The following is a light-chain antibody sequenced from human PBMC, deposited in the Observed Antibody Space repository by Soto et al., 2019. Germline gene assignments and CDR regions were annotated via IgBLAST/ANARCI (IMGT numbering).Light chain of an antibody. J-gene: IGLJ1*01. CDR3: FSYTSSGTYV. Sequence: QSFRAQPACVYESPGHWITISCTETSGGCGNYKYVSWYQQHPGKAPKLMIYEFSNRPSGVSNRFSGSKSGNTASLTISGLQAEDETDYYCFSYTSSGTYVFGTRTKVTVL. CDR2: EFS. CDR1: SGGCGNYKY. V-gene: IGLV2-14*01.